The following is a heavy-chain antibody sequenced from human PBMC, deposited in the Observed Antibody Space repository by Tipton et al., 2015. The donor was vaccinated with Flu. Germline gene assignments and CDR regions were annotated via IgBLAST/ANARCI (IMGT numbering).Heavy chain of an antibody. D-gene: IGHD5-24*01. V-gene: IGHV3-23*01. CDR2: ISGSGGST. J-gene: IGHJ4*02. Sequence: SLRLSCAASGFTFSSYAMSWVRQAPGKGLEWVSAISGSGGSTYYADSVKGRFTISRDNSKNTLYLQMNSLRAEDTAVYYCAKRRDGYKGELEDYWGQGTLVTVSS. CDR3: AKRRDGYKGELEDY. CDR1: GFTFSSYA.